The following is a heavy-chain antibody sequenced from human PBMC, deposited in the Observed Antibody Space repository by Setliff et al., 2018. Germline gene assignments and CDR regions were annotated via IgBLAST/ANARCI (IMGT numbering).Heavy chain of an antibody. CDR3: SRLVRFCTRIVCQRLSGDDY. J-gene: IGHJ4*02. D-gene: IGHD3-10*01. Sequence: ASVKVSCKASGYTFTDFGVSWVRQAPGQGLEWVGWISPHNGNTYYAPKFQGTVLMTADTSTTTAYLELRSLRSDDTAVYYCSRLVRFCTRIVCQRLSGDDYCGQGTLVTVSS. V-gene: IGHV1-18*01. CDR1: GYTFTDFG. CDR2: ISPHNGNT.